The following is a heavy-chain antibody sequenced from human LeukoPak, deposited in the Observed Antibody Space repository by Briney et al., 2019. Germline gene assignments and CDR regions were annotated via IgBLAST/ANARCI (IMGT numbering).Heavy chain of an antibody. CDR2: MQSSGIS. CDR3: ARDKRHSYGRYFDP. V-gene: IGHV4-59*01. CDR1: GGSISTYH. D-gene: IGHD5-18*01. J-gene: IGHJ4*02. Sequence: SETLSLTCSVSGGSISTYHWNWIRKPPGKGLEWIGYMQSSGISRYNPSLKSRVNIFVDTSKNQFVLNLRSVTAADTAVYYCARDKRHSYGRYFDPWGQGMLVTVSS.